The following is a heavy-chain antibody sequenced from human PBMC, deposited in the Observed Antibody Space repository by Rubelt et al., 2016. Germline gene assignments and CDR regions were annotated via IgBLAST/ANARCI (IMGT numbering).Heavy chain of an antibody. CDR3: AKDTYYYDRSGYYIFDS. J-gene: IGHJ4*02. D-gene: IGHD3-22*01. Sequence: GGSLRLSCSASGFIFSTYWMTWVRQAPGKGLEWVANIRQDGNEKYYVDSVKGRFTISRDNAQNSLYLQMNSLRAGDTAIYYCAKDTYYYDRSGYYIFDSWGQGTLVTVSS. CDR1: GFIFSTYW. V-gene: IGHV3-7*03. CDR2: IRQDGNEK.